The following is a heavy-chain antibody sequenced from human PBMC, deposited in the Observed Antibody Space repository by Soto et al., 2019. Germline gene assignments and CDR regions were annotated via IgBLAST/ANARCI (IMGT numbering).Heavy chain of an antibody. V-gene: IGHV4-4*02. CDR1: GFSISSSNW. Sequence: SETLFLTCAVSGFSISSSNWWCLVRHPPGKGLEWIGEIYHSGSTNYNPSLKSRVTISVDKSKNQFSLKLSSVTAADTAVYYCARLKSGDYDILTGHYFDYWGQGTLVTVSS. D-gene: IGHD3-9*01. J-gene: IGHJ4*02. CDR2: IYHSGST. CDR3: ARLKSGDYDILTGHYFDY.